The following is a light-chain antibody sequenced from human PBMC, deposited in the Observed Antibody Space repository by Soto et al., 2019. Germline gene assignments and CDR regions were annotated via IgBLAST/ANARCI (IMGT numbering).Light chain of an antibody. Sequence: QSALTQPASVSGSPGQSITISCTGTSSDVGGYNYVSWYQQHPGKAPKLMIYEVSNRPSGVSNRFSAYKSGNTASLAISGLHAQDDADYYCTSYTRSSTWVFAGGTQLTVL. V-gene: IGLV2-14*01. CDR2: EVS. CDR1: SSDVGGYNY. CDR3: TSYTRSSTWV. J-gene: IGLJ3*02.